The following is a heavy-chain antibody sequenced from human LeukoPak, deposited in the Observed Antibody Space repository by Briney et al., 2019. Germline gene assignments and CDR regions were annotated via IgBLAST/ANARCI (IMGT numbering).Heavy chain of an antibody. D-gene: IGHD2-21*01. J-gene: IGHJ4*02. CDR1: GGTFSSYA. CDR2: INPNSGGT. V-gene: IGHV1-2*02. CDR3: ARVAARGVARAHFDY. Sequence: ASVKVSCKASGGTFSSYAISWVRQAPGQGLEWMGGINPNSGGTNYAQKFQGRVTMTRDTSISTAYMELSRLRSDDTAVYYCARVAARGVARAHFDYWGQGTLVTVSS.